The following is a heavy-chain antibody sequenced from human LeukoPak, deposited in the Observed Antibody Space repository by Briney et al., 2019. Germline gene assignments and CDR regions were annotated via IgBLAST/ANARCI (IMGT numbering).Heavy chain of an antibody. CDR2: IYSGGST. Sequence: GGSLRLSCAASRFTVSSNYMSWVRQAPGKGLEWVSVIYSGGSTYYADSVKGRFTISRDNSKNTLYLQMNSLRAEDTAVYYCARNVPYYYYMDVWGKGTTVTVSS. J-gene: IGHJ6*03. CDR1: RFTVSSNY. V-gene: IGHV3-53*05. CDR3: ARNVPYYYYMDV. D-gene: IGHD2-2*01.